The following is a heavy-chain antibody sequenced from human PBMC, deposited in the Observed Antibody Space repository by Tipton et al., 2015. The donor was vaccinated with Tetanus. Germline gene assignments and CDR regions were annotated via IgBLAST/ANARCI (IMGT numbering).Heavy chain of an antibody. V-gene: IGHV1-69*01. Sequence: QLVQSGAEVKKPGSSVKVSCKASGGTFSSYAISWVRQAPGQGLEWMGGIIPIFGTANYAQKFQGRVTITADESTSTAYMELSSLRSEDTAVYFCARVPTPKLGRVDYYYYGMDVWGQGTTVTVSS. CDR1: GGTFSSYA. D-gene: IGHD7-27*01. CDR2: IIPIFGTA. CDR3: ARVPTPKLGRVDYYYYGMDV. J-gene: IGHJ6*02.